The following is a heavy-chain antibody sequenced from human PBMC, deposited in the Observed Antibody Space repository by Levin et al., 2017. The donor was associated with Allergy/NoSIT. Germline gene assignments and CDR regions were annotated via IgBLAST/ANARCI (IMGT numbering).Heavy chain of an antibody. CDR2: FDPEDGET. V-gene: IGHV1-24*01. CDR3: ATIYSDYGELDGFDP. CDR1: GYTLTELS. Sequence: ASVKVSCKVSGYTLTELSMHWVRQAPGRGLEWMGGFDPEDGETIYAQKFQGRVTMTEDTSTDTAYMELSSLRSEDTAVYYCATIYSDYGELDGFDPWGQGTTVTVSS. D-gene: IGHD4-11*01. J-gene: IGHJ3*01.